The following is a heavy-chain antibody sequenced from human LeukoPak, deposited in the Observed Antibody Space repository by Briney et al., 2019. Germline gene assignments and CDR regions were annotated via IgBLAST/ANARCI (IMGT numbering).Heavy chain of an antibody. CDR2: IKRKTNGGTT. J-gene: IGHJ3*02. CDR1: GFTFSNAW. D-gene: IGHD3-10*01. CDR3: TTHDYYGSGTFDI. Sequence: GGSLRLSCAASGFTFSNAWMSWVRQAPGKGLEWVGRIKRKTNGGTTDYGAPVKGRFTISRDDSKNTLYLQMNSLKTEDTAVYYCTTHDYYGSGTFDIWGQGTMVTVSS. V-gene: IGHV3-15*01.